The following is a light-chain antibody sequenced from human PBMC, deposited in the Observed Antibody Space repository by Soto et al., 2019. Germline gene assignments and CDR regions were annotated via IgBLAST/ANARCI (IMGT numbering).Light chain of an antibody. Sequence: DIQMTQSPSSLSASVGDRVTITCRASQSISSYLNWYQQKPGKAPKLLIYAASSLQSGVPSRFSGSGSGTDFTLTISSLQPADFATYYCQQGYSTPGTFGQGTKVEIK. J-gene: IGKJ1*01. CDR1: QSISSY. CDR3: QQGYSTPGT. CDR2: AAS. V-gene: IGKV1-39*01.